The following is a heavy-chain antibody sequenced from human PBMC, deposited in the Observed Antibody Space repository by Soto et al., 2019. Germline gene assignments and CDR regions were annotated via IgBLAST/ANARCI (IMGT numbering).Heavy chain of an antibody. Sequence: EVQLVESGGGLVQPGRSLRLSCAASGFTFDDYAMHWVRQVPGKGLEWVPGINWNSGSIGYADSVKGRFAISRDSAKNSLHLQMNSLRAEDTAFYYCVKDESINWYSGHFRHWGQGTLVTVSS. V-gene: IGHV3-9*01. CDR3: VKDESINWYSGHFRH. J-gene: IGHJ1*01. D-gene: IGHD6-13*01. CDR2: INWNSGSI. CDR1: GFTFDDYA.